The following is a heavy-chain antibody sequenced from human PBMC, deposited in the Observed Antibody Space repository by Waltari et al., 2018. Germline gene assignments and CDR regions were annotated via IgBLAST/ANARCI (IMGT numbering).Heavy chain of an antibody. Sequence: QMQLVESGGGVVQPGRSLRLSCEASGFSIPSYGMHWVRQVPGKGLEEGSVVCYDGVNEYYADSVTGRWIISRDNSQNTLSLQMNTLRVEDTAVYYCARVNTRFGQLSNALDIWGRGTMVTVSS. V-gene: IGHV3-33*01. CDR2: VCYDGVNE. J-gene: IGHJ3*02. D-gene: IGHD3-10*01. CDR3: ARVNTRFGQLSNALDI. CDR1: GFSIPSYG.